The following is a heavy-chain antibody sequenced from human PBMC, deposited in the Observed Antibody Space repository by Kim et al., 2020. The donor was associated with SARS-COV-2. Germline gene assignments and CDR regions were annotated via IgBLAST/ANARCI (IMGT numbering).Heavy chain of an antibody. CDR2: IWYDGSNK. V-gene: IGHV3-33*01. J-gene: IGHJ4*02. D-gene: IGHD2-2*01. CDR1: RCYG. Sequence: RCYGKDWVRQAPGKGLEWVAVIWYDGSNKYYSDSVKGRFTISRDNSKNTLYLQMNSLRAEDTAVYYCAREGVVVPAAMAGFDYWGQGTLAT. CDR3: AREGVVVPAAMAGFDY.